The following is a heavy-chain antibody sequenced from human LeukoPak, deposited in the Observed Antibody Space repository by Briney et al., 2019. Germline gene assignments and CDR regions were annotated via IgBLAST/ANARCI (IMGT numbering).Heavy chain of an antibody. CDR3: ATHSSASSFRF. CDR2: IYYSGNT. CDR1: GGSVNSDSLY. Sequence: SETLSLTCTVSGGSVNSDSLYWTWIRQPPGKGLEWIGYIYYSGNTNYNPSLKSRVTISVDTSKNQFSLKLNSVTAADTAVYYCATHSSASSFRFWGQGTLITVSS. D-gene: IGHD3-10*01. J-gene: IGHJ4*02. V-gene: IGHV4-61*01.